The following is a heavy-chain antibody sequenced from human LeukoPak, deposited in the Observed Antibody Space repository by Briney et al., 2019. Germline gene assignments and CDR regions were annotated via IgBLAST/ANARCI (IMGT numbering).Heavy chain of an antibody. CDR1: GFTFSSCW. CDR3: ARSPRGNWDNESY. CDR2: IKQDGSKK. V-gene: IGHV3-7*01. D-gene: IGHD1/OR15-1a*01. J-gene: IGHJ4*02. Sequence: PGGSLRLSCAASGFTFSSCWMNWVRQAPGKGLEWVANIKQDGSKKYYVDSVKGRFTISRDNAENSLYLQMNSLRAEDTAVYYCARSPRGNWDNESYWGQGTLVTVSS.